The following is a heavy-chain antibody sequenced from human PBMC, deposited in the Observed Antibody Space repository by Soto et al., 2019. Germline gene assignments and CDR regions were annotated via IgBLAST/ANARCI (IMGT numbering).Heavy chain of an antibody. V-gene: IGHV4-30-4*01. CDR3: ARVPYYYDSGRINWYFDL. CDR1: GGSISSGDYY. Sequence: QVQLQESGPGLVKPSQTLSLTCTVSGGSISSGDYYWSWIRQPPGKGLEWIGYIYYSGSTYYNPSLKSRVSISVDTSKNQFSLKLSSVTAADTAVYYCARVPYYYDSGRINWYFDLWGRGTLVTVSS. J-gene: IGHJ2*01. D-gene: IGHD3-10*01. CDR2: IYYSGST.